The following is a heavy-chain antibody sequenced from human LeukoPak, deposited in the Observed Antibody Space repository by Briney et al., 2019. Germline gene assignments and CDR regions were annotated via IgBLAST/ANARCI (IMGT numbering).Heavy chain of an antibody. CDR1: GYTFTSYG. CDR2: ISAYNGNT. J-gene: IGHJ4*02. D-gene: IGHD2-15*01. CDR3: ARGYCSGGSCYLFDY. V-gene: IGHV1-18*01. Sequence: ASVKVSCKASGYTFTSYGISWVGQAPGQGLEWMGWISAYNGNTNYAQKLQGRVTMTTDTSTSTAYMELRSLRSDDTAVYYCARGYCSGGSCYLFDYWGQGTLVTVSS.